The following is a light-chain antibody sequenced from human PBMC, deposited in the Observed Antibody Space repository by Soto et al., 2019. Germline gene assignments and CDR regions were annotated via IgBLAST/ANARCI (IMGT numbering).Light chain of an antibody. J-gene: IGKJ4*01. CDR2: GAS. V-gene: IGKV3-15*01. CDR1: QSVSSK. Sequence: EIVMTQSPAPLSVSPAEGATLSCRASQSVSSKLAWYQQKPGQAPRLLIYGASTRATGIPGRFSGSGSGTEFTLIISSLQSEDSAVYYCQQYGVSPTFGGGTKVDIK. CDR3: QQYGVSPT.